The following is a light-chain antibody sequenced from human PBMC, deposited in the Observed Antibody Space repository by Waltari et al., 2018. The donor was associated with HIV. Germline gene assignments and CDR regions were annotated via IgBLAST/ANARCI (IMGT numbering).Light chain of an antibody. CDR3: QAWDSSTEDVV. V-gene: IGLV3-1*01. Sequence: SFELTQPPSVSVSPGQTPSIPCPADILGDKDASWYQQKPGQSPVLVIYQNSNRPPGIPERFSGSNSGNTATLTISGTQAMDEADYYCQAWDSSTEDVVFGGGTKLTVL. J-gene: IGLJ2*01. CDR1: ILGDKD. CDR2: QNS.